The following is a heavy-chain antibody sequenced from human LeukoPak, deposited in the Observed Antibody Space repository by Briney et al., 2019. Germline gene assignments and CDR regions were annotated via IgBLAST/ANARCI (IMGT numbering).Heavy chain of an antibody. D-gene: IGHD1-1*01. CDR1: GFTFSSYA. CDR3: ARVWGGTGTTPGLFDY. J-gene: IGHJ4*02. Sequence: GGSLRLSCAASGFTFSSYAMHWVRQAPGKGLEWVAVISYDGSNKYYADSVKGRFTISRDNSKNTLYLQMNSLRAGDTAVYYCARVWGGTGTTPGLFDYWGQGTLVTVSS. V-gene: IGHV3-30-3*01. CDR2: ISYDGSNK.